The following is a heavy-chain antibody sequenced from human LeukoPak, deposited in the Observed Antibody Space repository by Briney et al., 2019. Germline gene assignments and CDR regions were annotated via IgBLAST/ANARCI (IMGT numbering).Heavy chain of an antibody. CDR2: ISGSGGST. V-gene: IGHV3-23*01. CDR3: AKDLFSGSGRAGNMDV. CDR1: GFTFSSYA. D-gene: IGHD3-10*01. J-gene: IGHJ6*03. Sequence: GGSLRLSCAASGFTFSSYAMSWVRQAPGKGLEWVSAISGSGGSTYYADSVKGRFTISRDNSKNTLYLQMNSLRAEDTAVYCCAKDLFSGSGRAGNMDVWGKGTTVTVAS.